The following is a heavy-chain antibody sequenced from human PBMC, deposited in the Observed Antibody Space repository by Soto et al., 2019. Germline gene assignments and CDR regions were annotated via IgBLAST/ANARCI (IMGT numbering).Heavy chain of an antibody. CDR2: MNPNSGNT. V-gene: IGHV1-8*01. J-gene: IGHJ6*02. CDR3: ARGRNGMDV. Sequence: QVQLVQSGAEVKKPGASVKVSCKASGDPFSNYDIKWVRQATGQGLEWMGWMNPNSGNTGSARKFQGRVTMTMNTSISTAYMELSSLRSEDTGVYYCARGRNGMDVWGQGTTVTVSS. CDR1: GDPFSNYD.